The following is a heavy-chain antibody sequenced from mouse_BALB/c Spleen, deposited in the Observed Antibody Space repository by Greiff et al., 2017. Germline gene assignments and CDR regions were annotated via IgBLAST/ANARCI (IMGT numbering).Heavy chain of an antibody. CDR2: ISSGSSTI. CDR3: ARDGYYSYYFDD. Sequence: EVHLVESGGGLVQPGGSRKLSCAASGFTFSSFGMHWVRQAPEKGLEWVAYISSGSSTIYYADTVKGRFTISRDNPKNTLFLQMTSLRSEDTAMYYCARDGYYSYYFDDWGQGTTLTVSS. CDR1: GFTFSSFG. D-gene: IGHD2-3*01. J-gene: IGHJ2*01. V-gene: IGHV5-17*02.